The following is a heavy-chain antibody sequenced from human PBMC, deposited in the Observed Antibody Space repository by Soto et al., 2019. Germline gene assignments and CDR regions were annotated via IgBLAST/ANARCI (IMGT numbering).Heavy chain of an antibody. D-gene: IGHD2-21*02. CDR1: GYTFTSYA. CDR3: ARSIVVVTAADY. CDR2: INAGNGNT. J-gene: IGHJ4*02. Sequence: ASVKVSCTASGYTFTSYAMHWVRQAPGQRLEWMGWINAGNGNTKYSQKFQVRVTITRDTSASTAYMELSSLRSEDTAVYYCARSIVVVTAADYWGQGTLVTVPQ. V-gene: IGHV1-3*01.